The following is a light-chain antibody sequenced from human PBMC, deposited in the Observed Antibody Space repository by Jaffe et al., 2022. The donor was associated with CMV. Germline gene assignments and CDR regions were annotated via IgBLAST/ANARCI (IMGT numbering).Light chain of an antibody. V-gene: IGKV4-1*01. Sequence: IVMTQSPDSLAVSLGERATINCKSSQTVTQSSSRLSNLTWYQQRPGQPPKLLIYWASTRQSGVPDRFVGSGSGSDFTLTISSVQVEDVAVYFCQQYFTSPWTFGQGTRVDIK. J-gene: IGKJ1*01. CDR3: QQYFTSPWT. CDR2: WAS. CDR1: QTVTQSSSRLSN.